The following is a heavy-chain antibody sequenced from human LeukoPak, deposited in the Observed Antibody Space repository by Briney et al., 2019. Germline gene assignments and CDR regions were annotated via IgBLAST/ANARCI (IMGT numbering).Heavy chain of an antibody. J-gene: IGHJ4*02. CDR1: GYSISSGYY. Sequence: PSETLSLTCTVSGYSISSGYYWSWIRQHPGKGLEWIGYIYYSGSTYYNPSLKSRVTISVDTSKNQFSLKLSSVTAADTAVYYCARGSGKYYFDYWGQGTLVTVSS. V-gene: IGHV4-31*03. D-gene: IGHD3-10*01. CDR2: IYYSGST. CDR3: ARGSGKYYFDY.